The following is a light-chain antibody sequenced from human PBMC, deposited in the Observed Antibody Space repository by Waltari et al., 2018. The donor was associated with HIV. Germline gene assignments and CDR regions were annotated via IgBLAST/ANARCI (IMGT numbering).Light chain of an antibody. CDR1: QSIDNW. CDR2: RTS. CDR3: QQYSTHYA. V-gene: IGKV1-5*03. Sequence: DIQMTQSPSNVSASVGDTVVITCRASQSIDNWLAWYQQKPGRAPRLLVSRTSLLESGVSSRFSGSGSGTEFTLTIRSLQPEDIGTYYCQQYSTHYAFGQGTRVE. J-gene: IGKJ2*01.